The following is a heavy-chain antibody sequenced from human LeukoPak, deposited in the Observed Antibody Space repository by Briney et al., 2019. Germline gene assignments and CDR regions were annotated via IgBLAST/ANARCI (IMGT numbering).Heavy chain of an antibody. D-gene: IGHD7-27*01. CDR2: IYSSGRT. CDR3: ARGPHYALGIYFDY. CDR1: GGSISGDY. Sequence: SETLSLTCAVSGGSISGDYWSWIRQPAGKGLEWIGRIYSSGRTDYNPSLKSRVTMSVDTSKNQFSLKLNSVTAADTAVYYCARGPHYALGIYFDYWGQGTLVTVSS. J-gene: IGHJ4*02. V-gene: IGHV4-4*07.